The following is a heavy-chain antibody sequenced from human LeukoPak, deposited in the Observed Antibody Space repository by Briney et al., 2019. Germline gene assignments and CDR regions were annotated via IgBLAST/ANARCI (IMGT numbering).Heavy chain of an antibody. Sequence: GGSLRLSCVASGFTFSNYWMTWVRQAPGKGLEWVANINRDGSEKYYVESLKGRFTISRDNAEKSLYLQMNSLKVEDTAVYYCKVLTAPDVIQVYGMDVWGQGTTVIVSS. CDR3: KVLTAPDVIQVYGMDV. CDR2: INRDGSEK. CDR1: GFTFSNYW. V-gene: IGHV3-7*01. J-gene: IGHJ6*02. D-gene: IGHD2-2*01.